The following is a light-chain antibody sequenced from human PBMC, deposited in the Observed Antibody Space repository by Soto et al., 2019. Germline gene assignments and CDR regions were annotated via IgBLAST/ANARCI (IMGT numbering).Light chain of an antibody. J-gene: IGLJ1*01. V-gene: IGLV2-14*01. CDR1: SSDVGAYNY. CDR3: SSYASTTTAI. CDR2: EVN. Sequence: QSVLTQPASVSGSPGQSITISCTGASSDVGAYNYVSWYQQHPGKAPKLMIYEVNSRPSGVSNRFSGSKSGITASLTISGLQAEDEGDYYCSSYASTTTAIFAPATKVTVL.